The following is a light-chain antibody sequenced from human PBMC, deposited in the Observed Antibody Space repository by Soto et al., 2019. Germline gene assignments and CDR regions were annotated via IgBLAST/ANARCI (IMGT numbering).Light chain of an antibody. CDR1: QSVSSN. J-gene: IGKJ4*01. Sequence: ETVMTQSPATLSVSPGERATLSCRASQSVSSNLAWYQQKPGQAPMLLIYGASTRATGIPARLSGSGSGTELTLAISSLQSEDFAVYYCQQYNNWPPITFGGGTKVEIK. V-gene: IGKV3-15*01. CDR2: GAS. CDR3: QQYNNWPPIT.